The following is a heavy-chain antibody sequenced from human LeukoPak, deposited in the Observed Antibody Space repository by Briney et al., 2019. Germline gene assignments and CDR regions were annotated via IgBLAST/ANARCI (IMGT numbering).Heavy chain of an antibody. J-gene: IGHJ6*03. D-gene: IGHD2-15*01. CDR3: AREGSVVVAARRGYYYYMDV. CDR2: ISSSGSTI. CDR1: GFTVSSNY. V-gene: IGHV3-48*03. Sequence: GGSLRLSCAASGFTVSSNYMNWVRQAPGKGLEWVSYISSSGSTIYYADSVKGRFTISRDNAKNSLYLQMNSLRAEDTAVYYCAREGSVVVAARRGYYYYMDVWGKGTTVTVSS.